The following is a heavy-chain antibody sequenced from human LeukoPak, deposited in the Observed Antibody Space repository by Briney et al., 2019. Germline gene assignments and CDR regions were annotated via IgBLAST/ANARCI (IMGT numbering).Heavy chain of an antibody. V-gene: IGHV3-11*01. J-gene: IGHJ4*02. CDR2: ISSSGSTI. CDR1: GFTFSDFD. CDR3: ERELAVVSVFDY. D-gene: IGHD6-19*01. Sequence: PGGSLRLSCAASGFTFSDFDMHWVRQAPGKGLEWVSYISSSGSTIYYADSVKGRFTISRDNAKNSLYLQMNSLRAEDTAVYYCERELAVVSVFDYWGQGTQVTVSS.